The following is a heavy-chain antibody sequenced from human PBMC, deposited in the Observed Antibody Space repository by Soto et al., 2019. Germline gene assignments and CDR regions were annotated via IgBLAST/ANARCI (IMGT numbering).Heavy chain of an antibody. V-gene: IGHV3-33*01. Sequence: GGSLRLSCAASGFTFSSYGMHRVRQAPGKGLEWVAVIWYDGSNKYYADSVKGRFTISRDNSKNTLYLQMNSLRAEDTAVYYCARVGSIAAQVDYYYGMDVWGQGTTVTVSS. CDR2: IWYDGSNK. D-gene: IGHD6-6*01. CDR1: GFTFSSYG. CDR3: ARVGSIAAQVDYYYGMDV. J-gene: IGHJ6*02.